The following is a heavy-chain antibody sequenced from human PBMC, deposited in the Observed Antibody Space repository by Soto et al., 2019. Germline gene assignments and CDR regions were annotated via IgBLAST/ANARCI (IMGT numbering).Heavy chain of an antibody. V-gene: IGHV2-5*02. J-gene: IGHJ4*02. CDR3: AHRLRHLDVFDS. D-gene: IGHD3-16*01. Sequence: QITLKESGPTLVKPTQTLTLTCTFSGFSLSTSGMGVGWIRQPPGKALEWLALIYWDDDKRYSPSLKSRLTITVDTSKDPVVLTMTNMDPVDTATYYCAHRLRHLDVFDSWGQGTRVTVSS. CDR1: GFSLSTSGMG. CDR2: IYWDDDK.